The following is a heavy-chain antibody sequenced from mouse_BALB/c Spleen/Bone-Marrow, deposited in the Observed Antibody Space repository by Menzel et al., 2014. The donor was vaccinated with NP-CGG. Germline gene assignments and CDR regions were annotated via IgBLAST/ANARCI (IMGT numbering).Heavy chain of an antibody. J-gene: IGHJ3*01. D-gene: IGHD2-3*01. Sequence: VQLQESGAELVRPGVSVKISCKGSGYTFTDYAMHWVKQSHAKSLEWIGVISTYYGDTNYNQKFKGKATMTVDKSSSTAYMELARLASEDSAIYYCATMYDSYYMFAYWGQGTLVPVSA. CDR3: ATMYDSYYMFAY. CDR2: ISTYYGDT. CDR1: GYTFTDYA. V-gene: IGHV1S137*01.